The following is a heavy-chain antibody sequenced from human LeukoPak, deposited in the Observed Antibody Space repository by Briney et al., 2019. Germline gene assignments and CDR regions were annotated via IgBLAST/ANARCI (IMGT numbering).Heavy chain of an antibody. CDR2: IYPGDSDT. V-gene: IGHV5-51*01. CDR1: GYSFTSYW. Sequence: GESLKISCKGSGYSFTSYWIGWVRQMPGKGLEWMGIIYPGDSDTRYSPSFQGQVTISADKSISTAYLQWSSLKASDTAMYYRARSERLLWFGELLGGHWFDPWGQGTLVTVSS. J-gene: IGHJ5*02. D-gene: IGHD3-10*01. CDR3: ARSERLLWFGELLGGHWFDP.